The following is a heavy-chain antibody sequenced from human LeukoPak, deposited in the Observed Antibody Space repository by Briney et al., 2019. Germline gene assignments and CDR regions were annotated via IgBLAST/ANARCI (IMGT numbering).Heavy chain of an antibody. J-gene: IGHJ4*02. CDR1: GGSISSSSYY. D-gene: IGHD3-3*01. Sequence: SETLSLTCTVSGGSISSSSYYWGWIRQPPGTGLEWLGSIYYSGSTYYNPSLKSRVTISVDTSKNQFSLKLSSVTAADTAVYYCARTHDFWSGYYISYFDYWGQGTLVTVSS. CDR3: ARTHDFWSGYYISYFDY. CDR2: IYYSGST. V-gene: IGHV4-39*01.